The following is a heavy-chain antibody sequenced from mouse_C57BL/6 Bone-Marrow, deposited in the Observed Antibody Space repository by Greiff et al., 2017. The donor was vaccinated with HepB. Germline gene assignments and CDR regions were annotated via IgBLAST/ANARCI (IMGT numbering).Heavy chain of an antibody. CDR1: GYTFTSYG. CDR2: IYPRSGNT. D-gene: IGHD1-1*01. J-gene: IGHJ4*01. V-gene: IGHV1-81*01. CDR3: ARCPHYYGSHYAMDY. Sequence: QVQLQQSGAELARPGASVKLSCKASGYTFTSYGISWVKQRTGQGLEWIGEIYPRSGNTYYNEKFKGKATLTADKSSSTAYMELRSLTSEDSAVYVCARCPHYYGSHYAMDYWGQGTSVTVTS.